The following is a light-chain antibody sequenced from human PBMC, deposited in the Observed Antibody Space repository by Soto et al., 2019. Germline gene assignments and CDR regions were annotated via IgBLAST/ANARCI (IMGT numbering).Light chain of an antibody. V-gene: IGKV3-11*01. CDR3: QQRSNWPPYT. J-gene: IGKJ2*01. CDR2: DAS. CDR1: QSVSSY. Sequence: EIVLTQSPATLSLSPGERATLSCRASQSVSSYLAWYQQKPGQAPRLLIYDASNRATGIPARFSGSGSVTDFTLNISSLEPEDFAVYYCQQRSNWPPYTFGQGTKLEIK.